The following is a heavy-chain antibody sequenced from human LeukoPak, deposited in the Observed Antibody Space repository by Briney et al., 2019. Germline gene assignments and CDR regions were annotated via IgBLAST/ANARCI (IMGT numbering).Heavy chain of an antibody. Sequence: PGGSLRLSCAASGFTFSSYGMHWVRQAPGKGLEWVAVISYDGSNKYYADSVKGRFTISRDNSKNTLYLQMNSLRAEDTAVYYCAKGSPVTGMDYWGQGTLVTVSS. D-gene: IGHD2-8*02. J-gene: IGHJ4*02. V-gene: IGHV3-30*18. CDR3: AKGSPVTGMDY. CDR1: GFTFSSYG. CDR2: ISYDGSNK.